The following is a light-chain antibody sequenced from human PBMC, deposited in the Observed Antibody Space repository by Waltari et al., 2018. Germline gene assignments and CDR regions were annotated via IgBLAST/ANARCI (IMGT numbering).Light chain of an antibody. CDR3: CSYAGRATWA. Sequence: QSALTQPASVSGSPGQSTTISCPGTSSDRRGYNYVSCYQQHPGKAPKLMIYDVSNRPSGVSNRFSGSKSGNTASLTISGLQADDEADYNCCSYAGRATWAFGGGTKLTVL. J-gene: IGLJ3*02. CDR2: DVS. V-gene: IGLV2-14*03. CDR1: SSDRRGYNY.